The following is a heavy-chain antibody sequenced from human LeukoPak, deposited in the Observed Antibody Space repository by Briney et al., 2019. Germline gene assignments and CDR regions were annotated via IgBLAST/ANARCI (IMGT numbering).Heavy chain of an antibody. J-gene: IGHJ4*02. Sequence: GGSLRLSCATSGFTFSDYGMNWVRQAPGKGLEWVSSISSRSRYIYYADSMKGRFSISRDNAKNSLYLQMNSLRAEDTAIYFCARVWSPPYTSSWPYYFDRWGQGTLVTVSS. CDR3: ARVWSPPYTSSWPYYFDR. V-gene: IGHV3-21*01. D-gene: IGHD6-13*01. CDR2: ISSRSRYI. CDR1: GFTFSDYG.